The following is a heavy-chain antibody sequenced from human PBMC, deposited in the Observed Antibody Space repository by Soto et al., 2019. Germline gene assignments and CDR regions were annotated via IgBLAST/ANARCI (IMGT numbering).Heavy chain of an antibody. CDR1: GGSINNHY. CDR3: VRHSSGWYYFDY. CDR2: IYYTGST. Sequence: SETLSLTCTVSGGSINNHYWSWIRQPPGKGLEWIGYIYYTGSTNYNPSHKSRVTISVDTSKNQFSLKLSSVTAADTAVYYCVRHSSGWYYFDYWGQGTLVTVSS. D-gene: IGHD6-19*01. V-gene: IGHV4-59*08. J-gene: IGHJ4*02.